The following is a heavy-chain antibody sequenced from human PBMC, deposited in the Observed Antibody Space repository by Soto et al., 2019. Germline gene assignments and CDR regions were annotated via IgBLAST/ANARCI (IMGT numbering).Heavy chain of an antibody. V-gene: IGHV3-53*02. Sequence: VQLVESGGGLIQAGGSLRLSCAVSGFTVSNNFMMWVRQAPGKGLEWVSLIYSGGSISYADSVKGRFTISRDGSMNRLYLQMNCLTAEDTAVYYCARDGNGQRGSPHWGQGTLVTVSS. CDR2: IYSGGSI. D-gene: IGHD3-16*01. CDR3: ARDGNGQRGSPH. CDR1: GFTVSNNF. J-gene: IGHJ4*02.